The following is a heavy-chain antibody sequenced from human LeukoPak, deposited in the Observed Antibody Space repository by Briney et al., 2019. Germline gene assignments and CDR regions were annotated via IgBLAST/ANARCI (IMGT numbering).Heavy chain of an antibody. CDR3: AREAGTGYFDY. J-gene: IGHJ4*02. V-gene: IGHV3-48*02. D-gene: IGHD1-1*01. CDR2: ISASSSTM. Sequence: GGSLRLSCVASGFTFSSFSMNWVRQAPGKGLEWISYISASSSTMYYADSVKGRFTISRDNAKNSLSLQINSLRDEDTAVFYCAREAGTGYFDYWGQGTLVTVSS. CDR1: GFTFSSFS.